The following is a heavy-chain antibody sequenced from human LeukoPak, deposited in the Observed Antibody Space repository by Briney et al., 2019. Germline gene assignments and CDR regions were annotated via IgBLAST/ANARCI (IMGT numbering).Heavy chain of an antibody. Sequence: PSETLSLTCAVYGGSFSGYYWSWIRQPPGKGLEWIGGMYHSGSTYYNPSLKSRVTISVDTSKNQFSLKLSSVTAADTAVYYCARQGGSSSPYYYYYMDVWGKGTTVTVSS. J-gene: IGHJ6*03. CDR3: ARQGGSSSPYYYYYMDV. CDR1: GGSFSGYY. V-gene: IGHV4-34*01. CDR2: MYHSGST. D-gene: IGHD6-13*01.